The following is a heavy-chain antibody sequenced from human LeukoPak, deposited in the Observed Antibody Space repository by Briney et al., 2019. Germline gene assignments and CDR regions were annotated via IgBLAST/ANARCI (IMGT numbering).Heavy chain of an antibody. CDR3: ARGGVLRFFRRANYYYMDV. D-gene: IGHD3-3*01. CDR2: IIPIFGTA. Sequence: GSSVKVSCKASGDTFSSYAFSWVRQAPGQGLEWMGGIIPIFGTANYAQKFQGRVTITADKSTSTAYMELSSLRSEDTAVYYCARGGVLRFFRRANYYYMDVWGKGTTVTVSS. V-gene: IGHV1-69*06. J-gene: IGHJ6*03. CDR1: GDTFSSYA.